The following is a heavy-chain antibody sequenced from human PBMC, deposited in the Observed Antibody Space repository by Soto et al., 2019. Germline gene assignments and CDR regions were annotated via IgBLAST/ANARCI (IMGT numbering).Heavy chain of an antibody. V-gene: IGHV4-30-4*01. CDR2: IYYSGNT. D-gene: IGHD3-16*01. CDR3: AREGGESSDGLYYLDS. J-gene: IGHJ4*02. Sequence: SETLSLTCTVSGGSTSSDNYWSWIRQPPGKGLEWIGHIYYSGNTDYNPSLKSRLAISIDTSKNQFSLKLSSVTAAGTAVYFCAREGGESSDGLYYLDSWGQGSLVTVSS. CDR1: GGSTSSDNY.